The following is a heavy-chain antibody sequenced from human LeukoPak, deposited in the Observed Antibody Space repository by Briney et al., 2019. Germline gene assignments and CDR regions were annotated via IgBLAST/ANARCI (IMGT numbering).Heavy chain of an antibody. V-gene: IGHV1-69*04. CDR2: IIPILGIA. J-gene: IGHJ4*02. D-gene: IGHD6-19*01. CDR3: VVASVAGTTGDY. CDR1: GGTFSSYA. Sequence: GSSVKVSCKASGGTFSSYAISWVRQAPGQGREWMGRIIPILGIANYAQKFQGRVTITADKSTSTAYTELSSLRSEDTAVYYCVVASVAGTTGDYWGQGTLVTVSS.